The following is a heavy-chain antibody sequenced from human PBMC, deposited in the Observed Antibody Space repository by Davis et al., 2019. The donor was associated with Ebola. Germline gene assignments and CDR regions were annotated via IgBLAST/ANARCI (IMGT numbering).Heavy chain of an antibody. CDR1: GGSISSSNW. D-gene: IGHD2-2*03. J-gene: IGHJ4*02. CDR3: ARGIGYCSSTSCSYFDY. Sequence: PSETLSLTCAVSGGSISSSNWWSWVRQPPGKGLEWIGEIYHSGSTNYNPSLKSRVTISVDKSKNQFSLKLSSVTAADTAVYYCARGIGYCSSTSCSYFDYWGQGTLVTVSS. V-gene: IGHV4-4*02. CDR2: IYHSGST.